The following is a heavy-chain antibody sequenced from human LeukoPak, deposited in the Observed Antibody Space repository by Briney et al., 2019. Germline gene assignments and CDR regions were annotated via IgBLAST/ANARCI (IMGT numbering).Heavy chain of an antibody. V-gene: IGHV4-39*07. J-gene: IGHJ4*02. CDR1: GGSISTSYYY. CDR3: ARANLFMITFGGLIAWFDY. CDR2: ISYSGST. Sequence: SETLSLTCTVSGGSISTSYYYWGWVRQPPGKGLEWIGSISYSGSTYYNPSLKSRVTISVDTSKNQFSLKLSSVTAADTAVYYCARANLFMITFGGLIAWFDYWGQGTLVTVSS. D-gene: IGHD3-16*02.